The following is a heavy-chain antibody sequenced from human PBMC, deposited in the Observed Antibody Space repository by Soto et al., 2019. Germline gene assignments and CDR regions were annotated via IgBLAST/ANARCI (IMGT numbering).Heavy chain of an antibody. D-gene: IGHD4-17*01. J-gene: IGHJ5*02. CDR3: ARVWTTVTNWFDP. V-gene: IGHV4-4*02. Sequence: VQLQESGPGLVKPSGTLSLTCAVSDGSISSSNWWSWVRQPPGKGLEWIGEIYHSGSTNYNPSLKSRVTISVDKSKNQFSLKLSSVTAADTAEYYCARVWTTVTNWFDPWGQGTLVTVSS. CDR1: DGSISSSNW. CDR2: IYHSGST.